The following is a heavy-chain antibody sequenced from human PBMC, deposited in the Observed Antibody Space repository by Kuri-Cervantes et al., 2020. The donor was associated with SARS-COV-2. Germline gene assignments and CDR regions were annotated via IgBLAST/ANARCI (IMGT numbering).Heavy chain of an antibody. D-gene: IGHD3-3*01. CDR1: GFTFSSYSMN. CDR3: ARAGVLRFLPTGY. V-gene: IGHV4-59*05. J-gene: IGHJ4*02. CDR2: IYYSGST. Sequence: ESLKISCAASGFTFSSYSMNWVRQAPGKGLEWIGSIYYSGSTYYNPSLKSRVTISVDTSKNQFSLKLSSVTAADTAVYYCARAGVLRFLPTGYWGQGTLVTVSS.